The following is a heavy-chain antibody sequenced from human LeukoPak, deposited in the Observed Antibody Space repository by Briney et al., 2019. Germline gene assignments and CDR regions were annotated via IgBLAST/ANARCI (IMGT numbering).Heavy chain of an antibody. D-gene: IGHD3-9*01. Sequence: SETLSLTCTVSGGSISSYYWGWIRQPPGKGLEWIGSIYYSGSTYYNPSLKSRVTISVDTSKNQFSLKLSSVTAADTAVYYCARSVYDILTGYYPYGMDVWGQGTTVTVSS. V-gene: IGHV4-39*01. CDR1: GGSISSYY. CDR2: IYYSGST. CDR3: ARSVYDILTGYYPYGMDV. J-gene: IGHJ6*02.